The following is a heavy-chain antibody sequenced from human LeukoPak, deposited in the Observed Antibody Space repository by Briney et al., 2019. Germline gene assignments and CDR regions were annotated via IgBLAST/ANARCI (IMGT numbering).Heavy chain of an antibody. CDR2: IYYSGST. CDR1: GGSISSYY. V-gene: IGHV4-59*12. Sequence: SETLSLTCTVSGGSISSYYWSWIRQPPGKGLEWIGYIYYSGSTNYNPSLKSRVTISVDTSKNQFSLKLSSVTAADTAVYYCARGVIRHGMDVWGQGTTVTVSS. CDR3: ARGVIRHGMDV. J-gene: IGHJ6*02.